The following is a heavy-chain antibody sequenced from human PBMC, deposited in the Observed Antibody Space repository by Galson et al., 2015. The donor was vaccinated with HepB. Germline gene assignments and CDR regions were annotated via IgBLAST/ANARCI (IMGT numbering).Heavy chain of an antibody. V-gene: IGHV7-4-1*02. CDR3: ARSPLRFLDWLPYYDYYYMDV. CDR1: GYTFTDYV. D-gene: IGHD3-3*01. Sequence: SVKVSCKASGYTFTDYVVNWVRQAPGQGLEWMGWMNTNTGKPTYAPGFAGRFVFSLDTSVTTAYLQISSLETDYTAGYYCARSPLRFLDWLPYYDYYYMDVWGEGTTVTVSS. CDR2: MNTNTGKP. J-gene: IGHJ6*03.